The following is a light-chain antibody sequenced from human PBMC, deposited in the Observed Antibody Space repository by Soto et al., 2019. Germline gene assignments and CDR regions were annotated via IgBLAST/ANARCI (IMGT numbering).Light chain of an antibody. CDR1: QSVSTI. V-gene: IGKV3-15*01. CDR2: GAS. CDR3: QQYEKWPPP. Sequence: EIVMTQSPATLTVSPGERTTLSCRASQSVSTILAWYQQKPGQAPRLLIYGASTRATGIPVRFSGSGSGTEFTLTISSLQSEDFAVYYCQQYEKWPPPFGQGTKVDIK. J-gene: IGKJ1*01.